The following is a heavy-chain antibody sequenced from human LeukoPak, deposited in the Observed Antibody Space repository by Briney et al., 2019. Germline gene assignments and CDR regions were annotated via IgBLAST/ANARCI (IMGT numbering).Heavy chain of an antibody. Sequence: GGSLRLSCAASGFTFSSYWMSWVRQAPGKGLEWVANIKQDGSEKYYVDSVKGRFTISRDNAKNSLHLQMNSLRAEDTAVYYCARGADWATGYSFDYWGQGTLVTVSS. J-gene: IGHJ4*02. CDR3: ARGADWATGYSFDY. D-gene: IGHD2-15*01. CDR2: IKQDGSEK. CDR1: GFTFSSYW. V-gene: IGHV3-7*01.